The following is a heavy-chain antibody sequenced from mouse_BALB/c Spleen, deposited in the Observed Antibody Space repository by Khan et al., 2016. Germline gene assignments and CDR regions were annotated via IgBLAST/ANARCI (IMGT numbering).Heavy chain of an antibody. CDR2: ISYSGIT. D-gene: IGHD2-3*01. V-gene: IGHV3-2*02. Sequence: EVQLQESGPGLVKPSQSLSLTCTVTGYSITSDYAWNWIRQFPGNKLEWMGYISYSGITSYNPSLKSRISITRDTSKNQFFLQLISVTAEDTATYYCAYDGYYAWFPYWSQGTLVTVSA. J-gene: IGHJ3*01. CDR1: GYSITSDYA. CDR3: AYDGYYAWFPY.